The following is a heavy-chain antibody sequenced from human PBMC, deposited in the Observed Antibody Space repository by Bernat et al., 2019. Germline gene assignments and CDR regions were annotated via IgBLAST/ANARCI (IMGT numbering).Heavy chain of an antibody. CDR1: GYTFTSYA. V-gene: IGHV1-3*01. J-gene: IGHJ3*02. CDR3: ARIGYCTGGVCYTGAFDI. CDR2: INAGNGNT. Sequence: QVQLVQSGAEVKKPGASVKVSCKASGYTFTSYAMHWVRLAPGQRLEWMGWINAGNGNTKYSQKFQGRVTITRDTSASTAYMELSSLRSEDTAVYYCARIGYCTGGVCYTGAFDIWGQGTMVTVSS. D-gene: IGHD2-8*02.